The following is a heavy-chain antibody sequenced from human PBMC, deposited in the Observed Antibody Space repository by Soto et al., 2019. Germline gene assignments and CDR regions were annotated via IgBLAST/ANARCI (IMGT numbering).Heavy chain of an antibody. Sequence: SETLSLTCTVSGGSISNYYWSWIRQPPGKGLEWIGYIYYSGSTNYNPSLKSRVTISLDTSKNQFSLKLSSVTAADTAVYYCARSVDPWGQGTLVTVSS. V-gene: IGHV4-59*01. CDR1: GGSISNYY. J-gene: IGHJ5*02. CDR2: IYYSGST. CDR3: ARSVDP.